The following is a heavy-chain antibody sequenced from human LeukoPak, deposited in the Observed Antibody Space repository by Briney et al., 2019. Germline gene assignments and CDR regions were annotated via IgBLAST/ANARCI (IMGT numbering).Heavy chain of an antibody. CDR3: ARGSYTGFDLYFDS. CDR2: ISKDGRTI. Sequence: GGSLRLSCAASGFSFSTQEMAWVRQAPGKGLEWVSYISKDGRTIYYADSVKGRFTISRDNTRNSLFLQLSSLSADETAFYYCARGSYTGFDLYFDSWGQGTLVTISS. D-gene: IGHD5-12*01. CDR1: GFSFSTQE. V-gene: IGHV3-48*03. J-gene: IGHJ4*02.